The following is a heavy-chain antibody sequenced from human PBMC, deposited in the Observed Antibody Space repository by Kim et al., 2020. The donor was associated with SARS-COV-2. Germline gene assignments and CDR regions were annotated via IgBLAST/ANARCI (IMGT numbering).Heavy chain of an antibody. Sequence: GGSLRLSCAASGFTFSSYWMSWVRQAPGKGLEWVANIKQDGSEKNYVGSVKGRFTISRDNAKNSLYLQMNSLRAEDTAVYYCYCGSGSPPYDYWGQGTLVTVSS. CDR3: YCGSGSPPYDY. CDR1: GFTFSSYW. J-gene: IGHJ4*02. V-gene: IGHV3-7*01. CDR2: IKQDGSEK. D-gene: IGHD3-10*01.